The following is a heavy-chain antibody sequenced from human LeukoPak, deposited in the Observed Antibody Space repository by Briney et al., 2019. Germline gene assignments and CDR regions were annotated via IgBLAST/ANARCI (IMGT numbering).Heavy chain of an antibody. V-gene: IGHV3-7*01. Sequence: GGSLRLSCAASGFTFSSYRMSWVRQAPGKGLEWVAKIKQDGSEKHYVDSVKGRFTISRDNAKNSLYLQMNSLRAEDTAVYYCATERAGERPRPLLSDYYMDVWGKGTTVTISS. J-gene: IGHJ6*03. CDR1: GFTFSSYR. CDR3: ATERAGERPRPLLSDYYMDV. CDR2: IKQDGSEK. D-gene: IGHD3-16*01.